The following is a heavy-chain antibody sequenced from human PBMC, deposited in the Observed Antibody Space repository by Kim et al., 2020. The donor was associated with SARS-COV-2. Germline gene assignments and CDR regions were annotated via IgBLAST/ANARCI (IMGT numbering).Heavy chain of an antibody. CDR3: AREGYSGLYAEFLQH. CDR2: INWNGGTT. Sequence: GGSLRLSCAGSGFTFDDYAMHWVRQAPGKGLEWISVINWNGGTTSYADSVKGRFTISRDNNKNSLFLQMNKLTIEDTALYYCAREGYSGLYAEFLQHWGQGTLVTVSS. CDR1: GFTFDDYA. D-gene: IGHD5-12*01. J-gene: IGHJ1*01. V-gene: IGHV3-43*01.